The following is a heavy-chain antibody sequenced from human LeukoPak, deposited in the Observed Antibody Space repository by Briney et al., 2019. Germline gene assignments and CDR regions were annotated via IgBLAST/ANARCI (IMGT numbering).Heavy chain of an antibody. D-gene: IGHD6-19*01. CDR3: ATWGIAVAGTFDY. CDR2: IYYSGST. J-gene: IGHJ4*02. Sequence: SETLSLTCTVSGGSISSSYWSWIRQPPGKGLEWSGYIYYSGSTNYNPSFKSRVAISVDTSKNQFSLKLSSVTAADTAVYYCATWGIAVAGTFDYWGQGTLVTVST. CDR1: GGSISSSY. V-gene: IGHV4-59*08.